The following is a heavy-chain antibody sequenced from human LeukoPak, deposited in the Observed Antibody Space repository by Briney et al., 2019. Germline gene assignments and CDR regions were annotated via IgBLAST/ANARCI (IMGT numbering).Heavy chain of an antibody. CDR2: IYYSGST. Sequence: PSETLSLTCTVSGGSISSYYWSWIRQPPGKRLEWIGYIYYSGSTNYNPSLKSRVTISVDTSKNQFSLKLSSVTAADTAVYFCARDPDGYKFFDYWGRGRPVIVSS. D-gene: IGHD5-24*01. CDR3: ARDPDGYKFFDY. J-gene: IGHJ4*02. V-gene: IGHV4-59*01. CDR1: GGSISSYY.